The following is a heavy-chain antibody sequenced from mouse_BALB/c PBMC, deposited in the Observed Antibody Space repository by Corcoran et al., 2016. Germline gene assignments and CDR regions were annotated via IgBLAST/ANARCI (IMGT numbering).Heavy chain of an antibody. CDR3: ARESWLAY. CDR2: INTYTGEP. J-gene: IGHJ3*01. Sequence: QIQLVPSGPELKKPGETVKISCKASVYTFTNYGRNWVKPAPGKGLKWMGWINTYTGEPTYADDFKGRFAFSMETSGSTDYLQNNHLKNEDTATYCCARESWLAYWGQGTLVTVSA. V-gene: IGHV9-3-1*01. CDR1: VYTFTNYG.